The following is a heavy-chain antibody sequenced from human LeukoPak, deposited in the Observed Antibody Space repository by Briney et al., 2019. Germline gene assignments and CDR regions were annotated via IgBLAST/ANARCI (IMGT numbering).Heavy chain of an antibody. V-gene: IGHV3-20*04. CDR1: GFTFDDYG. D-gene: IGHD6-19*01. Sequence: GGSLRLSCAASGFTFDDYGMSWVRQAPGKGLEWVSGINWNGGSTGYADSVKGRFTISRDNAKNSLYLQMNSLRAEDTALYYCARVRRFVADHDLYDAFDIWGQGTMVTVSS. CDR2: INWNGGST. J-gene: IGHJ3*02. CDR3: ARVRRFVADHDLYDAFDI.